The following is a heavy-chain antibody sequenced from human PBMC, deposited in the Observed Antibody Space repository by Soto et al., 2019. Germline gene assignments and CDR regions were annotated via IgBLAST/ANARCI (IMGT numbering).Heavy chain of an antibody. V-gene: IGHV1-69*13. CDR3: ARDRDHTYDY. Sequence: SVNVSCKASGGTFSSFAISWVRQAPGQGLELMGGIIPIFGTTNYAQKFQGRVTITAXXXXXXAXMXVXXXXSEDTAVYYCARDRDHTYDYWGQGTLVTVSS. CDR1: GGTFSSFA. J-gene: IGHJ4*02. CDR2: IIPIFGTT.